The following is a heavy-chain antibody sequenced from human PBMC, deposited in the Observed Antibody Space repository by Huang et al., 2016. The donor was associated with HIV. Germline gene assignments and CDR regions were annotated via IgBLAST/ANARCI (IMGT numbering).Heavy chain of an antibody. V-gene: IGHV3-74*01. D-gene: IGHD7-27*01. J-gene: IGHJ2*01. Sequence: EVQLVESGGGLVQPGGSLRLSCAASGFTFSSSWLHWVRQAPGKGLVWVSRINGDGSSTNYADSVKGRFTMSRDNAKNTLYVQVNSLRAEDTAVYYCARGTRLTGLWYFDLWGRGTLVSVSS. CDR3: ARGTRLTGLWYFDL. CDR2: INGDGSST. CDR1: GFTFSSSW.